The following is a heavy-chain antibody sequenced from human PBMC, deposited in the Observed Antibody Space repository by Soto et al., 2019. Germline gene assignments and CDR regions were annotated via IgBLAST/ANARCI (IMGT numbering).Heavy chain of an antibody. J-gene: IGHJ5*02. V-gene: IGHV4-31*03. CDR2: IYYSGST. CDR3: SIFDYGDDSNWFDP. D-gene: IGHD4-17*01. CDR1: GGSISSGGYY. Sequence: QVQLQESGPGLVKPSQTLSLTCTVSGGSISSGGYYWSWIRQHPGKGLEWIGYIYYSGSTYYNPSLKSRLTISVDPSKNQFSLKLSSVTAADTAVYYCSIFDYGDDSNWFDPWGQGTLVTVSS.